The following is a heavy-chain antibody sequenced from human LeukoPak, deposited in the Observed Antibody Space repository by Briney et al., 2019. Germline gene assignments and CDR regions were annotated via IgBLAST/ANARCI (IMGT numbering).Heavy chain of an antibody. D-gene: IGHD2-21*02. J-gene: IGHJ3*02. CDR1: GYTFTSYD. Sequence: ASVKVSCKASGYTFTSYDINWVRQATGQGLEWMGWISAYNGNTNYAQKLQGRVTMTTDTSTSTAYMELRSLRSDDTAVYYCARDHFFVVTAIDPDAFDIWGQGTMVTVSS. V-gene: IGHV1-18*01. CDR3: ARDHFFVVTAIDPDAFDI. CDR2: ISAYNGNT.